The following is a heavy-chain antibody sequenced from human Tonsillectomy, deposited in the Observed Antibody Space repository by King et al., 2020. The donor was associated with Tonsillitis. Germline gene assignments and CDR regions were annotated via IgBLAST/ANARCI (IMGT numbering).Heavy chain of an antibody. D-gene: IGHD4-17*01. CDR3: AKDRRDYGVVDYFDY. Sequence: DVQLVESGGGLVQPGGSLRLSCEASGFTFRNYAMSWVRQAPGKGLEWVSAISGSADTTYYADSVKGRFTISRDNSKKTLFLQMNSLRAVDTAVYYCAKDRRDYGVVDYFDYWGQGTLVTVSS. CDR2: ISGSADTT. J-gene: IGHJ4*02. CDR1: GFTFRNYA. V-gene: IGHV3-23*04.